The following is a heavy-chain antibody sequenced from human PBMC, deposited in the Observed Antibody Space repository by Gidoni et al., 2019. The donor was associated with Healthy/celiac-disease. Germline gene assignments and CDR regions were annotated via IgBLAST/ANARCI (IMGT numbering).Heavy chain of an antibody. J-gene: IGHJ6*02. Sequence: EVQLVESGGGLVKPGGSLRLSCAASGFTFSTYSMNWVRQAPGKGLEWVSSISSSSSYIYYADSVKGRFTISRDNAKNSLYLQMNSLRAEDTAVYYCARVNDSSGYYYYYYGMDVWGQGTTVTVSS. CDR2: ISSSSSYI. D-gene: IGHD3-22*01. CDR3: ARVNDSSGYYYYYYGMDV. CDR1: GFTFSTYS. V-gene: IGHV3-21*01.